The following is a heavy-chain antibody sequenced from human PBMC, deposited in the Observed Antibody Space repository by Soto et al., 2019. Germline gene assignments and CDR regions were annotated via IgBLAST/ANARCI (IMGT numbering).Heavy chain of an antibody. CDR2: IIPILDTA. CDR1: GGTFSTST. Sequence: QVQLVQSGAEVKEPGSSVKVSCKASGGTFSTSTFTWVRQAPGQGLEWMGRIIPILDTADYAQKFQGSVTITADKSTSTAFMELSCLRSEDTGIYYCARDSPIGSVFSGYDAIDLWGQGTLVTVSP. V-gene: IGHV1-69*08. CDR3: ARDSPIGSVFSGYDAIDL. J-gene: IGHJ4*02. D-gene: IGHD5-12*01.